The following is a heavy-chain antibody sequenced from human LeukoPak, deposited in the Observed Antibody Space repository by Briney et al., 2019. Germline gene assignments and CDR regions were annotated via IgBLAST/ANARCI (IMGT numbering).Heavy chain of an antibody. D-gene: IGHD3-22*01. CDR3: ARAYYDSSGYYWYGGAFDI. CDR1: GYTFTSDY. CDR2: INPSGGST. Sequence: ASVKVSCKASGYTFTSDYMHLVRQAPAQGLEWMGIINPSGGSTSYAQKFQGRVTMTRDTSTSTVYMELSSQRSEDTAVYYCARAYYDSSGYYWYGGAFDIWGQGTMVTVSS. J-gene: IGHJ3*02. V-gene: IGHV1-46*03.